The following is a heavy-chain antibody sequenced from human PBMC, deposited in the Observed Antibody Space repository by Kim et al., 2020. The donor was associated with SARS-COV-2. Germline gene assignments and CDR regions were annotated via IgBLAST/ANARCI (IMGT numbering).Heavy chain of an antibody. D-gene: IGHD3-10*01. CDR2: ISGSGGST. CDR3: AKWVLTYCCYNSVDY. Sequence: GGSLRLSCAASRFTFSNYAMNWVRQAPGKGLEWVSSISGSGGSTYYADSVKGRFTISRDNSKNTLFLQMNSLRAEDTAIYYCAKWVLTYCCYNSVDYWGQGTLVTVSS. V-gene: IGHV3-23*01. J-gene: IGHJ4*02. CDR1: RFTFSNYA.